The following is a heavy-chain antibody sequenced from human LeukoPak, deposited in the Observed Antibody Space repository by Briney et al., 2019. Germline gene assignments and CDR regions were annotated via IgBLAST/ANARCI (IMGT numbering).Heavy chain of an antibody. J-gene: IGHJ4*02. Sequence: PGGSLRLSCAASGFTFSSYAMSWVRQAPGKGLEWVSTLRGSDGNTFYTDSVKGRFTISRDNSKNTLYLQMNSLRAEDTAVYYCAKDPVVVTANFDYWGQGTLVTVSS. CDR3: AKDPVVVTANFDY. CDR2: LRGSDGNT. D-gene: IGHD2-21*02. V-gene: IGHV3-23*01. CDR1: GFTFSSYA.